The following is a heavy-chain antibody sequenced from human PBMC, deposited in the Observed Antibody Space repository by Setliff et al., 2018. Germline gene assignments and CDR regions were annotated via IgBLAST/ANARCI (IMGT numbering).Heavy chain of an antibody. V-gene: IGHV3-23*01. D-gene: IGHD3-10*01. CDR3: AREQFVGDY. CDR1: GFTFSSYA. J-gene: IGHJ4*02. Sequence: QPGGSLRLSCVTSGFTFSSYAMSWVRQAPGKGLEWVSAMSASGTSTYHADSVKGRFTISRDNARNSLYLQMNSLRAEDTAVYYCAREQFVGDYWGQGTLVTVSS. CDR2: MSASGTST.